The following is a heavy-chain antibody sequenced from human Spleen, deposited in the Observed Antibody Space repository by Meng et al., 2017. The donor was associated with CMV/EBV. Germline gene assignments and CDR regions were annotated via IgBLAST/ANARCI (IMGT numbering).Heavy chain of an antibody. J-gene: IGHJ4*02. CDR2: ISYDGSNK. CDR1: GFTFSSYA. D-gene: IGHD2/OR15-2a*01. CDR3: AARLEEFCRTITCSKVSPLDY. Sequence: GESLKISCAASGFTFSSYAMHWVRQAPGKGLEWVAVISYDGSNKYYANSVKGRFTISRDNSKNMLYLQMNSLRVEDTAVYYCAARLEEFCRTITCSKVSPLDYWGQGTLVTVSS. V-gene: IGHV3-30*04.